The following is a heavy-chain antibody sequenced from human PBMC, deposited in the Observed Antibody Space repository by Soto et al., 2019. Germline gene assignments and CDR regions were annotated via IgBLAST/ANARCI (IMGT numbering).Heavy chain of an antibody. CDR1: GFTFSSYS. CDR3: ATVGVGAIPPFTFDY. V-gene: IGHV3-48*02. D-gene: IGHD1-26*01. Sequence: EVQLVESGGGLVQPGGSLRLSCAASGFTFSSYSMNWVRQAPGKGLEWVSYISSSSSTIYYADSVKGRFTISRDNAKNSLYLQMNSLRDEDTAVYYCATVGVGAIPPFTFDYWGQGTLVTVSS. J-gene: IGHJ4*02. CDR2: ISSSSSTI.